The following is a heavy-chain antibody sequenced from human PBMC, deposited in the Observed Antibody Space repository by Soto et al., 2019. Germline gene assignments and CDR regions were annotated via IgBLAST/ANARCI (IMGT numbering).Heavy chain of an antibody. CDR1: GFTFSSYA. Sequence: PGGSLRLSCAASGFTFSSYAMSWVRQAPGKGLEWVSAISGSGGSTYYADSVKGRFTISRDNSKNTLYPQMNSLRAEDTAVYYCERIHLGYVAYDIWAQGTMVPVSS. V-gene: IGHV3-23*01. CDR3: ERIHLGYVAYDI. J-gene: IGHJ3*02. CDR2: ISGSGGST. D-gene: IGHD2-15*01.